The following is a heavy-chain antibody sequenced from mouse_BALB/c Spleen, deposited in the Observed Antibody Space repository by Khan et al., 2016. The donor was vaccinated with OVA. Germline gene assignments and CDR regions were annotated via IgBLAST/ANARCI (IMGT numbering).Heavy chain of an antibody. D-gene: IGHD2-2*01. CDR2: ISVYYDDT. CDR1: GYTFTDYA. Sequence: QVQLQQSGPELVRPGESVKISCKGSGYTFTDYAMHWVKQSHAKSLEWIGVISVYYDDTNYNQKFKGKATLTVDKSSSTAYMELASLTSDESAIYYFASGGQGLRRGGGNSDYWGQGTTLTVSS. J-gene: IGHJ2*01. V-gene: IGHV1S137*01. CDR3: ASGGQGLRRGGGNSDY.